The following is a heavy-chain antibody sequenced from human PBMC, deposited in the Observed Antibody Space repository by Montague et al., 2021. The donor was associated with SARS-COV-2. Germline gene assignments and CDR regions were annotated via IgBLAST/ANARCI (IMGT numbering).Heavy chain of an antibody. J-gene: IGHJ6*02. D-gene: IGHD3-9*01. V-gene: IGHV2-70*01. CDR2: IDWDDDK. CDR3: ARMVTIFSLGGYYYYYGMDV. CDR1: GFSLSTSGMC. Sequence: PALVKPTQTLTLTCTFSGFSLSTSGMCVSWIRQPPGKALEWLALIDWDDDKYYSTSLKTRLTISKDTSKNQVVLTMTNMDAVDTATYYCARMVTIFSLGGYYYYYGMDVWGQGTTVTVSS.